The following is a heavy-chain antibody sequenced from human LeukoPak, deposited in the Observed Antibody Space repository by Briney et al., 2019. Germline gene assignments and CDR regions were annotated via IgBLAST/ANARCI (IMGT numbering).Heavy chain of an antibody. D-gene: IGHD3-22*01. V-gene: IGHV1-69*04. CDR3: ARDIPPLFGYDSSGYDY. J-gene: IGHJ4*02. CDR1: GGTFSSYA. Sequence: SVKVSCKASGGTFSSYAISWVRQAPGQGLEWMGRIIPILGIANYAQKFQGRVTITADKSTSTAYMELSSLRSEDTAVYYCARDIPPLFGYDSSGYDYWGQGTLVTVSS. CDR2: IIPILGIA.